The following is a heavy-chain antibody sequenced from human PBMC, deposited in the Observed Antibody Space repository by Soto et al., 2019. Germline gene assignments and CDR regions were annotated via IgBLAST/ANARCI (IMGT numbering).Heavy chain of an antibody. CDR1: RGSFSGPY. Sequence: SETLSLTCTVSRGSFSGPYWSWIRQSPGNGLEWIGYIFYSGDTNYNPSLESRVTMSVDTSRSQFSLELRSVTAADTAVYYCVRGQRMWYGVDYWGQGTLVTVS. D-gene: IGHD3-10*01. V-gene: IGHV4-59*11. CDR3: VRGQRMWYGVDY. J-gene: IGHJ4*02. CDR2: IFYSGDT.